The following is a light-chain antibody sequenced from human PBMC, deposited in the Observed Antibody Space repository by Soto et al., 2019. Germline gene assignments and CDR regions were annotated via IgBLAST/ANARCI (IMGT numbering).Light chain of an antibody. CDR2: DAS. J-gene: IGKJ5*01. CDR3: QQFNNYPIT. V-gene: IGKV1D-13*01. Sequence: AIQLTQSPSSLSASVGDRVTITCLASQGISSALAWYQQKPGKAPKLLIYDASSLESGVPSRFSGSVSGTDFTLTISSLQPEDFATYYCQQFNNYPITFGQGTRLEIK. CDR1: QGISSA.